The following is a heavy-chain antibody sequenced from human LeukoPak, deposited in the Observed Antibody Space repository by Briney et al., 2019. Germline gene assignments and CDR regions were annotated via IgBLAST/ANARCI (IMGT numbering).Heavy chain of an antibody. D-gene: IGHD6-19*01. CDR1: GFDFSTYS. J-gene: IGHJ4*02. V-gene: IGHV3-21*01. Sequence: GGSLRLSCAASGFDFSTYSIDWVRQAPGKGLEWVSYISSSSSNIYHADSVKGRFTISRDNAKNSLHLQMNSLRAEDTAVYYCARVGRSGWTVDYWGQGTLVTVAS. CDR3: ARVGRSGWTVDY. CDR2: ISSSSSNI.